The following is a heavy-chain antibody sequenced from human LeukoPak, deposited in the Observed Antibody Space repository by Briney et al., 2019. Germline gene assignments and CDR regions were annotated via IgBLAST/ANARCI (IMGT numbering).Heavy chain of an antibody. CDR1: GFTFSSYE. CDR3: ARDWDSSADY. Sequence: PGGSLRLSCAASGFTFSSYEMNWVRQAPGKGLEWVSYINSGGETIFYADSVKGRFTISRDNTKNSLYLQMNRLRDGDTAVYYCARDWDSSADYWGQGTLVSVPS. J-gene: IGHJ4*02. D-gene: IGHD3-22*01. CDR2: INSGGETI. V-gene: IGHV3-48*03.